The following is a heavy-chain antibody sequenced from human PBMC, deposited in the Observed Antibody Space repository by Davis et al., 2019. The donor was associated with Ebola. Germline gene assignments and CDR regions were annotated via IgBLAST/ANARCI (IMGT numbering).Heavy chain of an antibody. CDR2: INPNSGGT. CDR1: GYTFTGYY. V-gene: IGHV1-2*04. Sequence: ASVKVSCKASGYTFTGYYMHWVRQAPGQGLEWMGWINPNSGGTNYAQKFQGWVTMTRDTSISTAYMELSRLRSDDTAVYYCARGRRGGSWYYFDYWGQGTLVTVSS. J-gene: IGHJ4*02. D-gene: IGHD6-13*01. CDR3: ARGRRGGSWYYFDY.